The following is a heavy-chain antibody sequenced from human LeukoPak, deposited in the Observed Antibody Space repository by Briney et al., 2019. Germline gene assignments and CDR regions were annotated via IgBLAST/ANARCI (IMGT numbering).Heavy chain of an antibody. CDR1: GFTFSSYA. J-gene: IGHJ4*02. CDR3: AKDDNYYESSGYPVAAY. V-gene: IGHV3-23*01. CDR2: ISGSGGST. Sequence: GGSLRLSCAASGFTFSSYAMSWVRQAPGKGLEWVSAISGSGGSTYYADSVKGRFTISRDNSKNTLFLQMNSLRVEDTAVYYCAKDDNYYESSGYPVAAYWGQGTLVTVSS. D-gene: IGHD3-22*01.